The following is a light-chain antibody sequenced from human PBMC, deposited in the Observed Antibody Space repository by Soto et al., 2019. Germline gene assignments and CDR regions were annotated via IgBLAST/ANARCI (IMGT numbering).Light chain of an antibody. J-gene: IGKJ5*01. Sequence: DIQMTQTPSSVSATGGDRVTITCRASQNIDNWLAWYQQKPGKAPHLLIYSASTLQSGVPSRFSGSGSGTDFTLTINSLQPEDFGTYYCRQCHSFPITFGQGTRLEI. CDR2: SAS. V-gene: IGKV1-12*01. CDR3: RQCHSFPIT. CDR1: QNIDNW.